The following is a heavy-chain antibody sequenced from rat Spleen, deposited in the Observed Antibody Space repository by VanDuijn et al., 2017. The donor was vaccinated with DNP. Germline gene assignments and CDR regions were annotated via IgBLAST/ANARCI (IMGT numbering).Heavy chain of an antibody. D-gene: IGHD4-3*01. CDR3: ATRGIIRAPGAMDA. CDR2: VPSSGGST. J-gene: IGHJ4*01. CDR1: RFTFNSYW. Sequence: EVQLVESGGDLVQPGRSLKLSCVASRFTFNSYWMAWIRQVPGKGLEWVASVPSSGGSTYYRDSVKGRFTISRDNAKSTLYLQMDSLRSEDTATYYCATRGIIRAPGAMDAWGQGTSVTVSS. V-gene: IGHV5-31*01.